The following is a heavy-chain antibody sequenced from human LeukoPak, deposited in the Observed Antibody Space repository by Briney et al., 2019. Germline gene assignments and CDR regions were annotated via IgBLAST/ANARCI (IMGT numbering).Heavy chain of an antibody. Sequence: KPWGSLRLSCAASGFTFSSYGMNWVRQAPGKGLEWVSSISSSSSYIYYADSVKGRFTISRDNAKNSLYLQMNSLRAEDTAVYYCARDLSTVTPGNWFDPWGQGTLVTVSS. J-gene: IGHJ5*02. V-gene: IGHV3-21*01. CDR1: GFTFSSYG. D-gene: IGHD4-17*01. CDR2: ISSSSSYI. CDR3: ARDLSTVTPGNWFDP.